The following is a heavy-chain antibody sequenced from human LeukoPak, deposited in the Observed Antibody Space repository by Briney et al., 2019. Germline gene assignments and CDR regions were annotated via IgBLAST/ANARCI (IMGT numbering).Heavy chain of an antibody. CDR3: AKARLRNDAFDI. CDR2: ISSSSSYT. D-gene: IGHD4-17*01. V-gene: IGHV3-11*03. Sequence: GGSLRLSCAASGFSFSDYYMNWIRQAPGKGLEWVSYISSSSSYTNYADSVKGRFTISRDNAKNSLYLQMNSLRAEDTAVYYCAKARLRNDAFDIWGQGTRVTVSS. CDR1: GFSFSDYY. J-gene: IGHJ3*02.